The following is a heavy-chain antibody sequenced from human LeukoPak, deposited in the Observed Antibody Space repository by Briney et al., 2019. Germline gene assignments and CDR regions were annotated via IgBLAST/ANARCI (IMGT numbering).Heavy chain of an antibody. J-gene: IGHJ6*04. V-gene: IGHV1-2*02. CDR3: ARDYDFWSGYYKMDV. CDR1: GYTFTGYY. CDR2: INPNSGGT. D-gene: IGHD3-3*01. Sequence: ASVKVSCKASGYTFTGYYMHWVRQAPGQGLEWMGWINPNSGGTNYAQKFQGRVTMTRDTSISTAYMELSRLRPDDTAVYYCARDYDFWSGYYKMDVWGKGTTVTVSS.